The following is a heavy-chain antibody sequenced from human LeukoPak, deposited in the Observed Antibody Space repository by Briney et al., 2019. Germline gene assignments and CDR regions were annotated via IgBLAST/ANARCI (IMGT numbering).Heavy chain of an antibody. CDR2: INPSGGTT. Sequence: ASVKVSCKASGYTFTRYYLHLVRQAPGQGLEWMGIINPSGGTTSSAQKFQGRVTMTMDTSTSTVYMELISLKSEDTAVYYCARARGHSYGPNEHWGQGTLVTVSS. D-gene: IGHD5-18*01. V-gene: IGHV1-46*01. CDR3: ARARGHSYGPNEH. CDR1: GYTFTRYY. J-gene: IGHJ1*01.